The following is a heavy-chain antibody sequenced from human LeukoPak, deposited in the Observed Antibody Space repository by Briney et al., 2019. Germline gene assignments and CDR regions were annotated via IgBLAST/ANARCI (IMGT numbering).Heavy chain of an antibody. V-gene: IGHV1-18*01. J-gene: IGHJ4*02. CDR1: GYIFTSYG. CDR3: ARGEYSYGFRLHYFDY. D-gene: IGHD5-18*01. CDR2: ISAYDGNT. Sequence: ASVKVSCKASGYIFTSYGISWVRQAPGQGLEWMGWISAYDGNTNHAQRFQGRGTMTTDTSTSTAYMELRSLRSDDTAVYYCARGEYSYGFRLHYFDYWGQGTLVTVSS.